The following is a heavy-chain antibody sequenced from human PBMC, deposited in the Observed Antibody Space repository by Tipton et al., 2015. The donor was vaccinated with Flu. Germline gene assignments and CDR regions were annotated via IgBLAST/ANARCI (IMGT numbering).Heavy chain of an antibody. V-gene: IGHV4-59*08. CDR1: GGSISTYY. D-gene: IGHD4-23*01. CDR2: IYYSGST. J-gene: IGHJ4*02. Sequence: LRLSCTVSGGSISTYYWSWIRQPPGKGLEWIGYIYYSGSTNYNPSLKSRVTISVDTSKTQFSLRLTSVTAADTAVYYCARQGNGGRSFDYWGQGTLVTVSS. CDR3: ARQGNGGRSFDY.